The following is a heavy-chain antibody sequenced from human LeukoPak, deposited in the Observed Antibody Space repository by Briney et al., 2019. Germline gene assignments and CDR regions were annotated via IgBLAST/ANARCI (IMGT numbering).Heavy chain of an antibody. CDR1: GGSISSYY. CDR3: ARSREDYGDYVAATNWSDP. Sequence: SETLSLTCTVSGGSISSYYWSWIREPPGKGLEWIGYIYYSGSTNYNPSLKSRVTISVDTSKNQFSLKLSSVTAADTAVYYCARSREDYGDYVAATNWSDPWGQGTLVTVSS. D-gene: IGHD4-17*01. V-gene: IGHV4-59*01. J-gene: IGHJ5*02. CDR2: IYYSGST.